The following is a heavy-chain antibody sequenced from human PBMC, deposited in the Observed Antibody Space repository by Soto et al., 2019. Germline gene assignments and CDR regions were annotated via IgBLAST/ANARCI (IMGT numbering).Heavy chain of an antibody. CDR1: GFTFSAYA. D-gene: IGHD3-3*01. CDR3: AIRIFGVEY. Sequence: EVQLLESGGGLVQPGGSLRLSCAASGFTFSAYAMSWVRQAPGKGLEWVSAISGTSPSTYYADCVQGRFTISRDSSRKTLFLQMNTLRAEDTAVYFCAIRIFGVEYWGQGTQVTVSS. V-gene: IGHV3-23*01. CDR2: ISGTSPST. J-gene: IGHJ4*02.